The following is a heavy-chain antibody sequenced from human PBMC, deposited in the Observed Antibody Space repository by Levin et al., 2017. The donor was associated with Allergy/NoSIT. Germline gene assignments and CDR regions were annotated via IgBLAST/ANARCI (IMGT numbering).Heavy chain of an antibody. CDR1: GFTFSSYW. D-gene: IGHD5-18*01. CDR3: ASRGGYSYGYFAY. CDR2: IKQDGSEK. V-gene: IGHV3-7*01. J-gene: IGHJ4*02. Sequence: GESLKISCAASGFTFSSYWMSWVRQAPGKGLEWVANIKQDGSEKYYVDSVKGRFTISRDNAKNSLYLQMNSLRAEDTAVYYCASRGGYSYGYFAYWGQGTLVTVSS.